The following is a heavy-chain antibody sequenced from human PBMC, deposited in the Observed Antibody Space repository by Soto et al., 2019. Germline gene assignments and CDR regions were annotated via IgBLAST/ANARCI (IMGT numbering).Heavy chain of an antibody. CDR2: ISYDGSNK. J-gene: IGHJ3*02. V-gene: IGHV3-30*18. CDR3: AKVYSSGWSPQVAFDI. D-gene: IGHD6-19*01. CDR1: GFTFSSYG. Sequence: PGGSLRLSCAASGFTFSSYGMHWVRQAPGKGLEWVAVISYDGSNKYYADSVKGRFTISRDNSKNTLYLQMNSLRAEDTAVYYCAKVYSSGWSPQVAFDIWGQGTMVTVSS.